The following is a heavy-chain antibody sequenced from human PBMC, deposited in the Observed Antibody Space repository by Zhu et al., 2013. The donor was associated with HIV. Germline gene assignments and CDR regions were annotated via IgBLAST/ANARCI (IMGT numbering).Heavy chain of an antibody. V-gene: IGHV3-21*01. Sequence: EVQLVESGGGLVKPGGSLRLSCAASGFTFSSYSMNWVRQAPGKGLEWVSSISSSSSYIYYADSVKGRFTISRDNAKNSLYLQMNSLRAEDTAVYYCARDGRGSSGYYHNFDYWGPGEPWSPSP. D-gene: IGHD3-22*01. CDR1: GFTFSSYS. J-gene: IGHJ4*02. CDR2: ISSSSSYI. CDR3: ARDGRGSSGYYHNFDY.